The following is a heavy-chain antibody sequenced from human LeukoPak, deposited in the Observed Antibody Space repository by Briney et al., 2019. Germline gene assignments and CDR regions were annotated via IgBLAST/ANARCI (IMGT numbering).Heavy chain of an antibody. J-gene: IGHJ3*02. CDR2: IYSGGST. V-gene: IGHV3-53*01. CDR3: ARDPRDGYNNDAFDI. D-gene: IGHD5-24*01. CDR1: GFTVSSNY. Sequence: GGSLRLSCAASGFTVSSNYMSWVRQAPGKGLEWVSVIYSGGSTYYADSVKGRFTISRDNSKNTLYLQMNSLGAEDTAVYYCARDPRDGYNNDAFDIWGQGTMVTVSS.